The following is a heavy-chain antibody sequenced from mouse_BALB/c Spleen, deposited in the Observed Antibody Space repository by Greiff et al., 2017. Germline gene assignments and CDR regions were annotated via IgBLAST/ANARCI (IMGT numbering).Heavy chain of an antibody. CDR3: ARGGYDVWFAY. Sequence: EVQLQQSGAELVKPGASVKLSCTASGFNIKDTYMHWVKQRPEQGLEWIGRIDPANGNTKYDPKFQGKATITAYTSSNTAYLQLSSLTSEDTAVYYCARGGYDVWFAYWGQGTLVTVSA. J-gene: IGHJ3*01. D-gene: IGHD2-2*01. CDR1: GFNIKDTY. V-gene: IGHV14-3*02. CDR2: IDPANGNT.